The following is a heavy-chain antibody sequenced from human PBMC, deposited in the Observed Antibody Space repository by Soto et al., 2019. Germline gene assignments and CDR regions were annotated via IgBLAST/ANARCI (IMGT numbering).Heavy chain of an antibody. CDR1: GYSFTSYW. J-gene: IGHJ6*03. CDR3: ARQEVATIIEGYYYYYYMDV. V-gene: IGHV5-51*01. D-gene: IGHD5-12*01. Sequence: PGESLKISCKGSGYSFTSYWIGWVRQMPGKGLEWMWIIFPGDSDTRYSPSFQGQVTISADKSISTAYLQWSSLKASDTAMYYCARQEVATIIEGYYYYYYMDVWGKGATVTVSS. CDR2: IFPGDSDT.